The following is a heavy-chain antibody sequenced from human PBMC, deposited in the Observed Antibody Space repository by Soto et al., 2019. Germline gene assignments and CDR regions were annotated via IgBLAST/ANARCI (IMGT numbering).Heavy chain of an antibody. CDR1: GYTFSSYG. V-gene: IGHV1-18*01. Sequence: QVQLVQSGAEVKKPGASVKVSCKASGYTFSSYGTNWVRQAPGQGLEWMGWISAYNGNTNYAQKLQGRDTMTTDTSTSTVYMELRSLRSDDTAVYYCARDSGRYYGSGSYPDDLDLWGRGTLVTVSS. CDR2: ISAYNGNT. CDR3: ARDSGRYYGSGSYPDDLDL. J-gene: IGHJ2*01. D-gene: IGHD3-10*01.